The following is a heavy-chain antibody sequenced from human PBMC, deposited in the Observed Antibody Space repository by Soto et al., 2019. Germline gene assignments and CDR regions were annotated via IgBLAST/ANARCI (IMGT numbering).Heavy chain of an antibody. D-gene: IGHD2-15*01. CDR3: AGWGYCSGGSCYSGTNWFDP. J-gene: IGHJ5*02. CDR1: GGTFSSYT. Sequence: QVQLVQSGAEVKKAGSSVKVSCKASGGTFSSYTISWVRQAPGQGLEWMGRIIPILGIANYAQKFQGRVTITADKSTSTAYMELSSLRSEDTAVYYCAGWGYCSGGSCYSGTNWFDPWGQGTLVTVSS. V-gene: IGHV1-69*02. CDR2: IIPILGIA.